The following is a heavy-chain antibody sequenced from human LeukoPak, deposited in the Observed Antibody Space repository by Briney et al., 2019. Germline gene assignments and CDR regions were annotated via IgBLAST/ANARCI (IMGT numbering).Heavy chain of an antibody. CDR3: AKEYSRSYYYYMDV. CDR1: GFTFSSYA. D-gene: IGHD4-11*01. J-gene: IGHJ6*03. V-gene: IGHV3-23*01. Sequence: GGSLRLSRAASGFTFSSYAMSWVRQAPGKGLEWVSGISGSGGSTYYADSVKGRFTISRDNSKNALYLQMNSLRAEDTAVYYCAKEYSRSYYYYMDVWGKGTTVTVSS. CDR2: ISGSGGST.